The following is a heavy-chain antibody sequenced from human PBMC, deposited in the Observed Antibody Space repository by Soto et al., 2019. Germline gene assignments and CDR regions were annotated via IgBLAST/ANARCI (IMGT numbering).Heavy chain of an antibody. D-gene: IGHD6-13*01. V-gene: IGHV4-34*01. CDR2: INHSGST. Sequence: SETLSLTCAVYCGSFSGYYWSWIRQPPGKGLEWIGEINHSGSTNYNPSLKSRVTISVDTSKNQFSLKLSSVTAADTAVYYCAGGRLDKQLALNLNWFDPWGQGTLVTVSS. CDR3: AGGRLDKQLALNLNWFDP. CDR1: CGSFSGYY. J-gene: IGHJ5*02.